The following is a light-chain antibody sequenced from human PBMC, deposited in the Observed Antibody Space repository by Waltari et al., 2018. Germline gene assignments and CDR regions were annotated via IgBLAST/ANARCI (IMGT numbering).Light chain of an antibody. Sequence: IVLTQSPGTLSLSPGARATLSCRASQGVGKYLAWYQQRPGQAPRLLLCHTSIRATGITDRFSGSGYGTDFSLTISRLEPEDFAVYYCQKYDFLPATFGQGTTVEIK. CDR3: QKYDFLPAT. CDR2: HTS. V-gene: IGKV3-20*01. CDR1: QGVGKY. J-gene: IGKJ1*01.